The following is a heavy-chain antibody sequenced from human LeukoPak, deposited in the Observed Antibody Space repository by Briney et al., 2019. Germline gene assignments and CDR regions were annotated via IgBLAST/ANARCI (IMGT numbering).Heavy chain of an antibody. CDR1: GFTLDAYA. CDR2: ISWNSGTI. V-gene: IGHV3-9*01. Sequence: GRSLRLSCAASGFTLDAYAMHWVRQAPGKGLEWVSGISWNSGTIGYADSVKGRFTISRDNAKNSLYLQMNSLRAEDTALYFCAVDLYSSVWYGAFDMWGQGTMVTVST. CDR3: AVDLYSSVWYGAFDM. J-gene: IGHJ3*02. D-gene: IGHD6-19*01.